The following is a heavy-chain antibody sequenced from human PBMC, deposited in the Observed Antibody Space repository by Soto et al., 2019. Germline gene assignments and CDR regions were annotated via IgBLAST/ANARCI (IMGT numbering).Heavy chain of an antibody. CDR2: IIPVFGTP. V-gene: IGHV1-69*05. D-gene: IGHD3-22*01. Sequence: QVQLVQSGAEVKKPGSSVKVSCKASGGSLSNYGINWVRQAPGQGLEWMGAIIPVFGTPNYAQKFQDRVKITPDESTTTVYMGVRSLTSEDAAVYYCARGDATKIVVTTYYAMDVWGQGPTVTVSS. CDR1: GGSLSNYG. J-gene: IGHJ6*02. CDR3: ARGDATKIVVTTYYAMDV.